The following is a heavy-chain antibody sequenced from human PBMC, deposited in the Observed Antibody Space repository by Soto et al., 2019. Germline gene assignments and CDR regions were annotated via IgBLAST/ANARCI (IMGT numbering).Heavy chain of an antibody. D-gene: IGHD4-17*01. CDR1: GFTFSSYG. Sequence: GGSLRLSCAASGFTFSSYGMHWVRQAPGKGLEWVAVIWYDGSNKYYADSVKGRFTISRDNSKNTLYLQMNSLRAEDTAVYYCARTYYGDYVNYFDYWGQGTLVTVSS. CDR2: IWYDGSNK. J-gene: IGHJ4*02. CDR3: ARTYYGDYVNYFDY. V-gene: IGHV3-33*01.